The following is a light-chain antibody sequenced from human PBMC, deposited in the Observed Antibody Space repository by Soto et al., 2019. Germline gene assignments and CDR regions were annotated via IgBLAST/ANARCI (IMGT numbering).Light chain of an antibody. Sequence: QSVLTQPPSASGTPGQRVTISCSGSSSNIGINTVNWYQQLPGTAPKLLIYSNNQRTSGVTYRFSGSKYGTSASLAISGLQSEAEADYYCAAWDDSLNGVLFGGGTKVTVL. CDR1: SSNIGINT. CDR3: AAWDDSLNGVL. J-gene: IGLJ2*01. CDR2: SNN. V-gene: IGLV1-44*01.